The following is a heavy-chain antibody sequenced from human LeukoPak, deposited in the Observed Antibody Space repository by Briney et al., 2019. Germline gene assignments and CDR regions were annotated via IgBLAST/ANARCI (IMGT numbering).Heavy chain of an antibody. CDR3: ARERVVVAGYDAFDI. Sequence: ASVKVSCKASGYTFTSYAMHWVRQAPGQRLEWMGWINAGNGNTKYSQKFQGRVTITRDTSASTAYMELSSLRSEDTAVYYCARERVVVAGYDAFDIWGQGTMVTVSS. D-gene: IGHD2-15*01. CDR1: GYTFTSYA. J-gene: IGHJ3*02. V-gene: IGHV1-3*01. CDR2: INAGNGNT.